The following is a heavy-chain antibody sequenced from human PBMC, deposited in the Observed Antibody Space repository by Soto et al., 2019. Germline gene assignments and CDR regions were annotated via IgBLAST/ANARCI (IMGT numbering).Heavy chain of an antibody. J-gene: IGHJ4*02. CDR1: GFTFSSYA. V-gene: IGHV3-23*01. D-gene: IGHD3-16*02. CDR2: ISGSGGST. CDR3: AMLRYPSVITFGGVIAAFDY. Sequence: EVQLLESGGGLVQPGGSLRLSCAASGFTFSSYAMSWVRQAPGKGLEWVSAISGSGGSTYYADSVKGRFTISRDNSKNTLYLQMNSLRAEDTAVYYSAMLRYPSVITFGGVIAAFDYWGQGTLVTVSS.